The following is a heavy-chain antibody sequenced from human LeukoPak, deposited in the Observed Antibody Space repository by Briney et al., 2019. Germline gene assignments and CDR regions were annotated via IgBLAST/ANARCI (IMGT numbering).Heavy chain of an antibody. CDR1: GFTFSSYA. D-gene: IGHD3-22*01. CDR3: AKGGFTMMVVVILDAFDI. CDR2: ISGSGGST. V-gene: IGHV3-23*01. J-gene: IGHJ3*02. Sequence: GGSLRLFCAASGFTFSSYAMSWVRQAPGKGLEWVSAISGSGGSTYYADSVKGRFTISRDNSKNTLYLQMNSLRVEDTAAYYCAKGGFTMMVVVILDAFDIWGQGAMVTVSP.